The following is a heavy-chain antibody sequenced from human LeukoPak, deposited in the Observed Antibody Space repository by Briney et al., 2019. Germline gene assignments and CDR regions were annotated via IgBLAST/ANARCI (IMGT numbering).Heavy chain of an antibody. CDR2: ISGSGGST. J-gene: IGHJ4*02. V-gene: IGHV3-23*01. CDR1: GFTFSSYA. CDR3: AKGYYDYVWGSYYFDY. Sequence: GSLRLSCAASGFTFSSYAMSWVRQAPGKGLEWVSAISGSGGSTYYADSVKGRLTISRDNSRDTLYLQMNSLRAEDTAVYYCAKGYYDYVWGSYYFDYWGQGTLVTVSS. D-gene: IGHD3-16*01.